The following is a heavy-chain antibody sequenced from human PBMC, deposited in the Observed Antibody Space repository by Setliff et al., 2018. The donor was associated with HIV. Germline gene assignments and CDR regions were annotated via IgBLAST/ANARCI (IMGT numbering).Heavy chain of an antibody. J-gene: IGHJ4*01. V-gene: IGHV4-31*03. CDR1: SGSISSGTYY. Sequence: PSETLSLTCTVSSGSISSGTYYWSWIRQYPGKGLEWIGYIDYSGSAFYNPSLKSRITISRDTSKNQFSLEMNSVTAADTAVYYCAREGKTALVTKYFDYWGHGKLVTVSS. CDR3: AREGKTALVTKYFDY. CDR2: IDYSGSA. D-gene: IGHD5-18*01.